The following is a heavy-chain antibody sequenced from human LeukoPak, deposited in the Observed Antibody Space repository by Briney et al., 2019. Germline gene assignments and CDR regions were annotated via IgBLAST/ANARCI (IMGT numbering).Heavy chain of an antibody. V-gene: IGHV1-69*04. D-gene: IGHD4-17*01. CDR3: ARELTVRDNWFDP. CDR1: GGTFSSYA. CDR2: IIPILGIA. J-gene: IGHJ5*02. Sequence: ASVKVSCKASGGTFSSYAIIWVRQAPGQGLEWMGRIIPILGIANYAQKFQGRVTITADKSTSTAYMELSSLRSEDTAVYYCARELTVRDNWFDPWGQGTLVTVSS.